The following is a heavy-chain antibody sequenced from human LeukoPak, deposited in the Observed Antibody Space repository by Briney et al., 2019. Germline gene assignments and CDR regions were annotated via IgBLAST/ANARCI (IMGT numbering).Heavy chain of an antibody. CDR3: ATWAFYHSLDV. CDR1: GFTFDAYA. Sequence: GGSLRLSCEASGFTFDAYAMHWVRQAPGKGLEWVSLINKDGSATYYADSVKGRFTISRDNSKNSLYLQMNSLRSEDTALYYCATWAFYHSLDVWGQGTTVTVSS. J-gene: IGHJ6*02. CDR2: INKDGSAT. D-gene: IGHD1-26*01. V-gene: IGHV3-43*02.